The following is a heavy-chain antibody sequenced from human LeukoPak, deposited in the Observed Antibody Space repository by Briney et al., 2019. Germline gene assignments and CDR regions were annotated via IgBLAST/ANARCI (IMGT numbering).Heavy chain of an antibody. D-gene: IGHD3-22*01. V-gene: IGHV4-30-4*01. CDR2: IYYSGST. Sequence: SETLSLTCTVSGGSISSGDSYWSWIRQPPGKGLEWIGYIYYSGSTYYNPSLKSRVTISVDTSKNQFSLKPSSVTAADTAVYYCAREPSYYYDSSGPFDYWGQGTLVTVSS. J-gene: IGHJ4*02. CDR1: GGSISSGDSY. CDR3: AREPSYYYDSSGPFDY.